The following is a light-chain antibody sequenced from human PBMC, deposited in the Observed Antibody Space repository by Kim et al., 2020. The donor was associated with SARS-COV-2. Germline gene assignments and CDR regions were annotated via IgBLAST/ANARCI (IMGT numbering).Light chain of an antibody. CDR1: QSVRSSY. V-gene: IGKV3-20*01. J-gene: IGKJ5*01. CDR3: QQYGSSPNT. CDR2: HAS. Sequence: EIVLTQSPGTLSLSPGERATLSCRASQSVRSSYLAWYQQKPGQAHRLLIYHASSGATGIPDRFSGSGSGTDFTLTISRLEPEDFAVYYCQQYGSSPNTFGQGTRLEIK.